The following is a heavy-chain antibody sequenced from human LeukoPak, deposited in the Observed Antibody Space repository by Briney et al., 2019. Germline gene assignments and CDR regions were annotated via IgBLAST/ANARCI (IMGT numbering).Heavy chain of an antibody. CDR3: AREGYSSPDS. V-gene: IGHV4-61*02. D-gene: IGHD5-18*01. CDR2: IFTGGST. Sequence: SETLSLTCTVSGASISSGIHYWSWIRQPAGKGLEWIGRIFTGGSTNYNPSLKSRVIISLDTSKNQFSLKLTSVTASDTAVYYCAREGYSSPDSWGQGILVTVSS. J-gene: IGHJ4*02. CDR1: GASISSGIHY.